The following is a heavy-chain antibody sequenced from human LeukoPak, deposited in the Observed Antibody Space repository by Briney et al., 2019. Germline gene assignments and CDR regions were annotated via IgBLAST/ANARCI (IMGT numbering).Heavy chain of an antibody. D-gene: IGHD5-18*01. CDR2: IYYSGST. V-gene: IGHV4-59*12. Sequence: SETLSLTCTVSGGSISTYYWSWIRQPPGKGLEWIGNIYYSGSTNYNPSLKSRVTISVDTSKNQFSLKLSSVTAADTAVYYCASLPRGYSYGYGDAFDIWGQGTMVTVSS. J-gene: IGHJ3*02. CDR3: ASLPRGYSYGYGDAFDI. CDR1: GGSISTYY.